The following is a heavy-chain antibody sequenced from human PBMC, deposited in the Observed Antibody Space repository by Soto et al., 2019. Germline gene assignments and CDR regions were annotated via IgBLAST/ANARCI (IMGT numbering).Heavy chain of an antibody. CDR1: LGPLNKFY. CDR3: ARRWGTYFDF. J-gene: IGHJ4*02. CDR2: IYYSGST. V-gene: IGHV4-59*01. Sequence: SGTPSLTLTVTLGPLNKFYWRWIRQPPGKGLEWIGYIYYSGSTDYDPSLKSRVTISVDTSKNQFSLKLSSVTAADTAGYYCARRWGTYFDFWGQGTLVTVSS. D-gene: IGHD7-27*01.